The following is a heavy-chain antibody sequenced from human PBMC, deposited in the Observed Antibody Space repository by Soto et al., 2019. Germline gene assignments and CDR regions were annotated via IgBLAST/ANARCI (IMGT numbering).Heavy chain of an antibody. D-gene: IGHD3-10*01. J-gene: IGHJ4*02. Sequence: SETLSLTCTVSGGSISSGGYYWSWIRQHPGKGLEWIGYIYYSGSTYYNPSLKSRVTISVDTSKNQFSLKLSSVTAADTAVYYCARNITYYGSGSYPHGGQETLVTVPS. V-gene: IGHV4-31*03. CDR2: IYYSGST. CDR1: GGSISSGGYY. CDR3: ARNITYYGSGSYPH.